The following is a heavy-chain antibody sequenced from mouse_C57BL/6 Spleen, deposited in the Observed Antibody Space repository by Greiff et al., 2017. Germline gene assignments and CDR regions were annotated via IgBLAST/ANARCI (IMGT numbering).Heavy chain of an antibody. V-gene: IGHV1-81*01. D-gene: IGHD1-1*01. J-gene: IGHJ1*03. CDR2: IYPRSGNT. CDR1: GYTFTSYG. CDR3: ARSTVVPYFDV. Sequence: VKLQESGAELARPGASVKLSCKASGYTFTSYGISWVKQRTGQGLEWIGEIYPRSGNTYYNEKFKGKATLTADKSSSTAYMELRSLTSEDSAVYFCARSTVVPYFDVWGTGTTVTVSS.